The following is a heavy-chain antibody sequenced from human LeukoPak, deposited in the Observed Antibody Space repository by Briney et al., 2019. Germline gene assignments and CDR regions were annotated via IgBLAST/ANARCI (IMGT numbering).Heavy chain of an antibody. Sequence: PSETLSLTRAVYGGSFSGYYWSWIRQPPGKGLEWIGEINHSGSTNYNPSLKSRVTISVDTSKNQFSLKLSSVTAADTAVYYCARGLRSSAPGDYWGQGTLVTVSS. CDR3: ARGLRSSAPGDY. J-gene: IGHJ4*02. D-gene: IGHD3-3*01. V-gene: IGHV4-34*01. CDR1: GGSFSGYY. CDR2: INHSGST.